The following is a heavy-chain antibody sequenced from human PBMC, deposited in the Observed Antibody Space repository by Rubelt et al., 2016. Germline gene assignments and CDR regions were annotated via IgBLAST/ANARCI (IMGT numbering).Heavy chain of an antibody. V-gene: IGHV4-34*01. J-gene: IGHJ6*02. CDR3: ARVQQWLGTGV. D-gene: IGHD6-19*01. CDR1: GGSFSGYY. CDR2: INHSGST. Sequence: QVQLQQWGAGLLKPSETLSLTCAVYGGSFSGYYWSWIRQPPGKGLEWIGEINHSGSTNYNPSLKSRVTISVDTSKNQFSLKLSSVTAADTAVYYCARVQQWLGTGVWGQGTTVTVSS.